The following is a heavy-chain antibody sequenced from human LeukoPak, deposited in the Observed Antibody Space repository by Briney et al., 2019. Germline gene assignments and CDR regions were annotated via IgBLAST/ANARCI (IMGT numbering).Heavy chain of an antibody. D-gene: IGHD3-16*01. J-gene: IGHJ6*02. CDR3: AKGGIFYSGMDV. CDR1: GDSVSSNSAA. Sequence: SQTLSPTCAISGDSVSSNSAAWTWIRQSPSRGLECLGRTYYRSKWYNDYAVSLKSRITINPDPSKNQFSLQLDSVTPEDTAVYYWAKGGIFYSGMDVWGQGTAVTVSS. CDR2: TYYRSKWYN. V-gene: IGHV6-1*01.